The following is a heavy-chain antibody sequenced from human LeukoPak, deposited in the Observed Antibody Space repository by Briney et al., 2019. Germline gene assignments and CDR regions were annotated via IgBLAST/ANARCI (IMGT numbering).Heavy chain of an antibody. CDR2: IIPIFGTA. CDR3: ARVTSSGWYAGFYY. V-gene: IGHV1-69*06. D-gene: IGHD6-19*01. CDR1: GYTFTSYY. Sequence: ASVKVSCKASGYTFTSYYMHWVRQAPGQGLEWMGGIIPIFGTANYAQKFQGRVTITADKSTSTAYMELSSLRSEDTAVYYCARVTSSGWYAGFYYWGQGTLVTVSS. J-gene: IGHJ4*02.